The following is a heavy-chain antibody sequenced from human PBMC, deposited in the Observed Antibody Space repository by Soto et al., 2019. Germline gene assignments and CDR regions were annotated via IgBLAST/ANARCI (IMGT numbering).Heavy chain of an antibody. Sequence: GGSLRLSCAASGFTFSNAWMSWVRQAPGKGLEWVGRIKSKTDGGTTDYAAPVKGRFTISRDDSKNTLYLQMNSLKTEDTAVYYCTTEAYSSSWYVDYWGQGTLVTVSS. V-gene: IGHV3-15*01. CDR2: IKSKTDGGTT. D-gene: IGHD6-13*01. CDR1: GFTFSNAW. J-gene: IGHJ4*02. CDR3: TTEAYSSSWYVDY.